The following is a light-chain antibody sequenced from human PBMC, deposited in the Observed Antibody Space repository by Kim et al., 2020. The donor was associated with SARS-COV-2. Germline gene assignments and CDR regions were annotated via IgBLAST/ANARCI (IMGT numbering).Light chain of an antibody. CDR2: GAS. J-gene: IGKJ4*01. V-gene: IGKV1-13*02. CDR3: QHFDSYPLT. Sequence: AIQLTQSPSSLSASVGDRVTITCRASQAISSALAWYQQKPGRPPKLLIYGASNLESGVPSSFSGSGSGTDFTLTISSLQPGNFATYYCQHFDSYPLTFGGGTKVDIK. CDR1: QAISSA.